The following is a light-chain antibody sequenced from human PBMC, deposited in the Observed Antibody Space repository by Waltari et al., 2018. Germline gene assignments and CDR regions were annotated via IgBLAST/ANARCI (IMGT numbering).Light chain of an antibody. CDR1: QSVSSDF. J-gene: IGKJ4*01. CDR3: QQYGSSPLT. Sequence: EIVLTQSPGTLSLSPGERASLSCRASQSVSSDFLAWYQQKPGQAPRLLVYGATTRAADIPDRFSGSGSGTDFTLVISRLEPEDSAVYYCQQYGSSPLTFGGGTKVQIK. CDR2: GAT. V-gene: IGKV3-20*01.